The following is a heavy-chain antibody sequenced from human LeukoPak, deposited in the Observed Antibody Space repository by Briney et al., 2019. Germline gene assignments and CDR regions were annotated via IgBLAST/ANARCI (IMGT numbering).Heavy chain of an antibody. J-gene: IGHJ4*02. CDR1: GGSISSGNYY. D-gene: IGHD3-10*01. CDR2: ISTSGST. CDR3: ASHQYGSGSYYHDY. V-gene: IGHV4-61*02. Sequence: SQTLSLTCTVSGGSISSGNYYWSWLRQPAGKGLEWIRRISTSGSTNYDPSLKSRLIISIDKSKNQFSLRLSSATAADTAVYYCASHQYGSGSYYHDYWGQGTLVTVSS.